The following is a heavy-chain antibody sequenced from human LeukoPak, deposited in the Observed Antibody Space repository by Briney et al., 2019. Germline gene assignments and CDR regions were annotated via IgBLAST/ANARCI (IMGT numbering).Heavy chain of an antibody. CDR2: IWYDGNNK. V-gene: IGHV3-33*01. D-gene: IGHD2-2*01. J-gene: IGHJ4*02. CDR3: ARDYHGLDY. CDR1: GFTFRDFG. Sequence: PAGSLRLSCAASGFTFRDFGMHWVRQAPGKGLEWGAVIWYDGNNKYYADSVKGRFTISRYNYKNTLYLQMKSLRAEDTAVYYCARDYHGLDYWGQGTLVTVST.